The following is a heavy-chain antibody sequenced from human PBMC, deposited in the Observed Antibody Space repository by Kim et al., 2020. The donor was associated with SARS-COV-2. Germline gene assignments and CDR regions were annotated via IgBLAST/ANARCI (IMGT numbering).Heavy chain of an antibody. CDR2: T. J-gene: IGHJ5*01. Sequence: TYYNPSPRSRVTISVDTSKSQFSLKLSSVTAADTAVYYMARNPLRLMFDPWGQGTLVTVSS. CDR3: ARNPLRLMFDP. D-gene: IGHD5-12*01. V-gene: IGHV4-39*01.